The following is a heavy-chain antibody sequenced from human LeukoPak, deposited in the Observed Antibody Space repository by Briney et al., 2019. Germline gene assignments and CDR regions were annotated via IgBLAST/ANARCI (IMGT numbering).Heavy chain of an antibody. CDR1: GYTFTSFS. D-gene: IGHD2-15*01. V-gene: IGHV1-18*01. CDR2: ISTYNGNT. J-gene: IGHJ4*02. Sequence: GASVKVSCKASGYTFTSFSISWVRQAPGQGLEWMGWISTYNGNTNYAQKLQGRVTMTTDTSTTTAYMDLRSLRSDDTAVYYCARTPLVAAARVDYWGQGTLVTVSS. CDR3: ARTPLVAAARVDY.